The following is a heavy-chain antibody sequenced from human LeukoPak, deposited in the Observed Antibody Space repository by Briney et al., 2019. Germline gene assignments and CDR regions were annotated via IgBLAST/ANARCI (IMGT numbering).Heavy chain of an antibody. J-gene: IGHJ4*02. V-gene: IGHV3-23*01. Sequence: GGSLRLSCAASGFTFTNYAMSWVRQAHGKGLEWGSGISGSGDSTNYADSVKGRFTISRDNSKNTLYLQMNSLRAEDTAVYYCAKGASPGIAAAGAGFLFDYWGQGTLVTVSS. CDR2: ISGSGDST. CDR1: GFTFTNYA. CDR3: AKGASPGIAAAGAGFLFDY. D-gene: IGHD6-13*01.